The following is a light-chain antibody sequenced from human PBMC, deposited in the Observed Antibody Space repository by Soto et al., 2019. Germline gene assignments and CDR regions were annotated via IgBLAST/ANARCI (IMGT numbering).Light chain of an antibody. CDR1: SSNIGAGYD. CDR3: QSYDSSLSGVV. V-gene: IGLV1-40*01. CDR2: GNS. J-gene: IGLJ2*01. Sequence: QSVLTQPPSVSGAPGQRVTISCTGSSSNIGAGYDVHWYQQLPGTAPKLLIYGNSNRPSGVPDRFSGSKSGTSPSLAITGLQAEDEADYYCQSYDSSLSGVVFGGGTQLTVL.